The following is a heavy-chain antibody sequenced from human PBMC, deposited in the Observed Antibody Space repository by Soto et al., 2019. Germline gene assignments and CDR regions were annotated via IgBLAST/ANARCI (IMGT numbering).Heavy chain of an antibody. CDR1: GFAFNTYA. CDR3: AKSYRVGSGNSNF. CDR2: ISGSGDRT. J-gene: IGHJ4*02. D-gene: IGHD3-10*01. V-gene: IGHV3-23*01. Sequence: EVQLLESGGGLVQPGGSLRLSCAASGFAFNTYAMDWVRQAPGKGLEWVSSISGSGDRTYYADSVKGRFTISRDNSENTLYLEMNSRRAEDTAVYYWAKSYRVGSGNSNFGGQETRFTVSS.